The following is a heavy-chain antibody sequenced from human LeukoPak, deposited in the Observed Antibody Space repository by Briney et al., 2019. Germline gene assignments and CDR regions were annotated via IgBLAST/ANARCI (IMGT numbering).Heavy chain of an antibody. J-gene: IGHJ4*02. CDR1: GGSISSGGYS. CDR2: IYHSGST. Sequence: PSQTLSLTCAVSGGSISSGGYSWSWIRRPPGKGLEWIGYIYHSGSTYYNPSLKSRVTISVDRSKNQFSLKLSSVTAADTAVYYCARLAYYFDYWGQGTLVTVSS. V-gene: IGHV4-30-2*01. CDR3: ARLAYYFDY.